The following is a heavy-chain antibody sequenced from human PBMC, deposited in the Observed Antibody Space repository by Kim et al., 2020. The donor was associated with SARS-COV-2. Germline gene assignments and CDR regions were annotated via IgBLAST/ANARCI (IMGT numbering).Heavy chain of an antibody. J-gene: IGHJ6*03. V-gene: IGHV4-30-4*01. CDR1: GGSISSGDYY. D-gene: IGHD3-10*01. CDR3: AREDYGSSYYYMDV. Sequence: SETLSLTCTVSGGSISSGDYYWSWIRQPPGKGLEWIGYIYYSGSTYYNPSLKSRVTISVDTSKNQFSLKLSSVTAADTAVYFCAREDYGSSYYYMDVWGKGTTVTVSS. CDR2: IYYSGST.